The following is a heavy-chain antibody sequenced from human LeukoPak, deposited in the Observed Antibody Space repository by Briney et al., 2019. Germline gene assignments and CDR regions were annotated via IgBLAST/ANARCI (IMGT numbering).Heavy chain of an antibody. V-gene: IGHV3-7*03. D-gene: IGHD5-24*01. J-gene: IGHJ4*02. Sequence: GGSLRLSCEASGSTLRNYWITWVRQAPGKGLEWVANIKPDGREKYYMPSVKGRFTISRDSAKSSFYLQMNSLRAEDTAVYYCATMASNVFEYWGQGTLVTVSS. CDR2: IKPDGREK. CDR1: GSTLRNYW. CDR3: ATMASNVFEY.